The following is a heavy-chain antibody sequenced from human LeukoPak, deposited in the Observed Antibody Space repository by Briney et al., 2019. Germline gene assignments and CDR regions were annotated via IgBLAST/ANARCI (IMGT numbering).Heavy chain of an antibody. J-gene: IGHJ4*02. CDR3: ATSSGYYPYYFDY. D-gene: IGHD3-22*01. CDR1: GYTFTSYG. Sequence: ASVKVSCKASGYTFTSYGISWVRPAPGQGLAWMGWISAYNGNTNYAQKFQERVTITRDMSTSTAYMELSSLRSEDTAVYYCATSSGYYPYYFDYWGQGTLVTVSS. V-gene: IGHV1-18*01. CDR2: ISAYNGNT.